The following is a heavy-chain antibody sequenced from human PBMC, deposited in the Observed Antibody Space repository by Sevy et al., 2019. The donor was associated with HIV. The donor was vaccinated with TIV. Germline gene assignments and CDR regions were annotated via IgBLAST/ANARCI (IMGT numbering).Heavy chain of an antibody. D-gene: IGHD6-19*01. CDR1: GFTFSSYA. J-gene: IGHJ4*02. V-gene: IGHV3-64*01. CDR2: ISSNGGST. CDR3: ARGGIAVASLYYFDY. Sequence: GGSLRLSCAASGFTFSSYAMHWVRQAPGKGLEYVSAISSNGGSTYYANSVKGRFTISRDNSKNTLYLQMGSLRAEDMAVYYCARGGIAVASLYYFDYRGQGTLVTVSS.